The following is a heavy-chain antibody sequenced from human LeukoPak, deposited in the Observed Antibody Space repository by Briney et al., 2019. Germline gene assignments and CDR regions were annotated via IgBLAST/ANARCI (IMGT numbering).Heavy chain of an antibody. CDR3: ARGGSGNFDY. D-gene: IGHD2-15*01. CDR1: GFTFSSYD. V-gene: IGHV3-13*01. J-gene: IGHJ4*02. Sequence: GGALRLSCAASGFTFSSYDMHGVRQATGKGREWVSAICTAGDTYYPGSVKGRFTISRENAKNSLYLQMNSLRAGDTAVYYCARGGSGNFDYWGQGTLVTVSS. CDR2: ICTAGDT.